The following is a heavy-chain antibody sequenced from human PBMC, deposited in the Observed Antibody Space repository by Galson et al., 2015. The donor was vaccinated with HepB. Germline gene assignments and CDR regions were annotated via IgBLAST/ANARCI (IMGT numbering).Heavy chain of an antibody. CDR1: GFTFSYYS. CDR3: ARGGSSSPYYFDY. Sequence: SLRLSCAASGFTFSYYSINWVREAPGKGLEWVSSITSSSYIYYADSLKGRFTISRDNAKNSLYLQMNSLRAEDTAVYYCARGGSSSPYYFDYWGQGTLVTVSS. V-gene: IGHV3-21*01. D-gene: IGHD6-6*01. CDR2: ITSSSYI. J-gene: IGHJ4*02.